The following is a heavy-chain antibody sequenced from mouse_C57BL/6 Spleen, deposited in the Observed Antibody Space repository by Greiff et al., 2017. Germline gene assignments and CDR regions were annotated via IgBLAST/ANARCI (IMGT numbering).Heavy chain of an antibody. J-gene: IGHJ2*01. V-gene: IGHV1-69*01. D-gene: IGHD1-1*01. CDR2: IDPSDSYT. Sequence: QVQLQQPGAELVMPGASVKLSCKASGYTFTSYWMHWVKQRPGQGLEWIGEIDPSDSYTNYNQKFKGKSTLTVDKSSSTAYMLLSSLTSEDSAVYYCARGGSSDYWGQGTTLTVSS. CDR1: GYTFTSYW. CDR3: ARGGSSDY.